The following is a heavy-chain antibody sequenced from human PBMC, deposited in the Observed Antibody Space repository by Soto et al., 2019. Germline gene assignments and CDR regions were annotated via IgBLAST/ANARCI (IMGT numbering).Heavy chain of an antibody. CDR2: ISSRSDI. J-gene: IGHJ6*02. CDR1: GFTFSTYS. V-gene: IGHV3-21*01. D-gene: IGHD2-2*02. Sequence: GGSLRLSCVGSGFTFSTYSINWVRQAPGKGLEWVSSISSRSDIYYADSVKGRFTISRDNAKNSVSLQMNSLRAEDTAVYYCAREYTAWPLAYGLDVWGQGTTVTV. CDR3: AREYTAWPLAYGLDV.